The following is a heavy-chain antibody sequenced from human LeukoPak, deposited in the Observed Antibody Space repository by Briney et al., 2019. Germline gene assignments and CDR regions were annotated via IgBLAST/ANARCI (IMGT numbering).Heavy chain of an antibody. CDR3: AKAPVTTCRGAFCYPFDY. J-gene: IGHJ4*02. CDR2: ISVSGNT. V-gene: IGHV3-23*01. D-gene: IGHD2-15*01. CDR1: GFTLSSYA. Sequence: GGSLRLSCAASGFTLSSYAMSWVRQGPGKGLEWVSAISVSGNTYHADSVKGRFTISRDSSKNTLYLQMNSLRAGDAAVYYCAKAPVTTCRGAFCYPFDYWGLGTLVTVSS.